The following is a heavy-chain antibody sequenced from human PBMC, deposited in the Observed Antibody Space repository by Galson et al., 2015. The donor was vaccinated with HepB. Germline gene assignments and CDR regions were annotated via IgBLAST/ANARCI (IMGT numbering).Heavy chain of an antibody. Sequence: SLRLSCAASGFTFDDYAMHWVRQAPGKGLEWVSGISWNSGSIGYADSVKGRFTISRDNAKNSLYLQMNSLRAEDTALYYCAKDRGSGWVSDYDAFDIWGQGTMVTVSS. CDR3: AKDRGSGWVSDYDAFDI. J-gene: IGHJ3*02. V-gene: IGHV3-9*01. CDR1: GFTFDDYA. D-gene: IGHD6-19*01. CDR2: ISWNSGSI.